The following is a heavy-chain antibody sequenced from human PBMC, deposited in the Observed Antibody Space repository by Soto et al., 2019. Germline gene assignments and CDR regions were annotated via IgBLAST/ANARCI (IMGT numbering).Heavy chain of an antibody. CDR2: IIPIFGTA. J-gene: IGHJ6*02. V-gene: IGHV1-69*01. Sequence: QVQLVQSGAEVKKPGSSAKVSCKASGGTFSSYAISWVRQAPGQGLEWMGGIIPIFGTANYAQKFQGRVTITADESTSTAYMELSSLRSEDTAVYYCARGRSIFGVVIITNYYYYGMDVWGQGTTVTVSS. D-gene: IGHD3-3*01. CDR1: GGTFSSYA. CDR3: ARGRSIFGVVIITNYYYYGMDV.